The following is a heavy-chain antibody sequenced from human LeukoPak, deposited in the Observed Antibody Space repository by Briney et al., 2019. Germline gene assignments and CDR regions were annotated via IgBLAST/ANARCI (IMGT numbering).Heavy chain of an antibody. J-gene: IGHJ4*02. V-gene: IGHV4-39*01. CDR1: GASINNNNYY. Sequence: PSGTLSLTCAVSGASINNNNYYWGWIHQPPGKGLQWIGSISYTGTTYYNPSLESRVTISVDTSKSQFSLNLTSAAAADTAFYYCAKHAYPGTTAPFGFWGQGTLVTVSS. CDR2: ISYTGTT. CDR3: AKHAYPGTTAPFGF. D-gene: IGHD1-1*01.